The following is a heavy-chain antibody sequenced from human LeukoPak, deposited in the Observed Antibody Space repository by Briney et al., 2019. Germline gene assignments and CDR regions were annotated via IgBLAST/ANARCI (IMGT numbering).Heavy chain of an antibody. D-gene: IGHD6-19*01. CDR1: GYTFTGYY. CDR3: ARVYSSGWYVFDY. Sequence: ASVKVSCKASGYTFTGYYMHWARQAPGQGLEWMGRINPNSGGTNYAQKFQGRVTMTRDTSISTAYMELSRLRSDDTAVYYCARVYSSGWYVFDYWGQGTLVTVSS. V-gene: IGHV1-2*06. J-gene: IGHJ4*02. CDR2: INPNSGGT.